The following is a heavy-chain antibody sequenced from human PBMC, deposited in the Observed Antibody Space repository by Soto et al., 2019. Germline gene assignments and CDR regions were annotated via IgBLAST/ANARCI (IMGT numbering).Heavy chain of an antibody. J-gene: IGHJ4*02. D-gene: IGHD6-19*01. CDR1: GGSLSSNFYY. V-gene: IGHV4-39*01. CDR2: ISSRGNT. Sequence: PSETLSLTCNVSGGSLSSNFYYWAWIRQPPGKGLEWIGSISSRGNTYYSPFLRSRFTMSVDTSNTQFSLNLSAVTAADSAVYYCARHALDGTGWYQTFDVWGQGSPVTVSS. CDR3: ARHALDGTGWYQTFDV.